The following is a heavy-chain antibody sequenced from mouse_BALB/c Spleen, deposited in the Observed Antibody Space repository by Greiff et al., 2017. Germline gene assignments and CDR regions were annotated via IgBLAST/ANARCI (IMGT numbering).Heavy chain of an antibody. D-gene: IGHD2-4*01. V-gene: IGHV5-17*02. Sequence: EVMLVESGGGLVQPGGSRKLSCAASGFTFSSFGMHWVRQAPEKGLEWVAYISSGSSTIYYADTVKGRFTISRDNPKNTLFLQMTSLRSEDTAMYYCAREDYDYDRLSWFAYWGQGTLVTVSA. CDR2: ISSGSSTI. CDR3: AREDYDYDRLSWFAY. CDR1: GFTFSSFG. J-gene: IGHJ3*01.